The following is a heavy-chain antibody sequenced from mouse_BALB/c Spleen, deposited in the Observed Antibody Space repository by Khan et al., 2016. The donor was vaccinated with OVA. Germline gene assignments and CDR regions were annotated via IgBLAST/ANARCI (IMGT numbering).Heavy chain of an antibody. CDR1: GYSFTGYF. D-gene: IGHD2-4*01. CDR2: INPYNGDT. Sequence: VQLKQSGPELVKPGASVKISCKASGYSFTGYFMNWVKQSHGQSLEWIGRINPYNGDTFYNQKFKGKATLTVDKSSSTAHMELLSLTSEDSAVYYRGGGIDYDYFDYWGQGTTLTVSA. J-gene: IGHJ2*01. V-gene: IGHV1-37*01. CDR3: GGGIDYDYFDY.